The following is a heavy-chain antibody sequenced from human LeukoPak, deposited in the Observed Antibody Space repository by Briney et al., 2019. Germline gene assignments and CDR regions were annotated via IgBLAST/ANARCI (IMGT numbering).Heavy chain of an antibody. D-gene: IGHD5-12*01. CDR1: GCTFSSYA. Sequence: PGGSLTLSCPASGCTFSSYAMSWVRQAPGKGLDWVSAISGSGYRRYYADSVKGRFTISIDNSKNTLYLQMNSLRAEDTAVYYCAKEAGYSGYDYPDYWGQGTLVTVSS. J-gene: IGHJ4*02. CDR2: ISGSGYRR. V-gene: IGHV3-23*01. CDR3: AKEAGYSGYDYPDY.